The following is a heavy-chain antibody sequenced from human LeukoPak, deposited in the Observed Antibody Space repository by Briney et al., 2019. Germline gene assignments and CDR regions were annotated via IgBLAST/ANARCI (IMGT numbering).Heavy chain of an antibody. V-gene: IGHV1-24*01. CDR3: ATDRSRGIQLWLPGDV. J-gene: IGHJ6*02. CDR1: GYTLTELS. Sequence: GASVKVSCKVSGYTLTELSMHWVRQAPGKGLEWMGGFDPEDGETIYAQKFQGRVTMTEDTSTDTAYMELSSLRSEDTAVYYCATDRSRGIQLWLPGDVWGQGTTVTVSS. D-gene: IGHD5-18*01. CDR2: FDPEDGET.